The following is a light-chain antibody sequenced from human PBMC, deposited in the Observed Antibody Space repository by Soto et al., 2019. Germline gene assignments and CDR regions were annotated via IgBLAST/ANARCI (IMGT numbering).Light chain of an antibody. CDR1: SSDVGGYNY. CDR2: DVS. J-gene: IGLJ1*01. V-gene: IGLV2-14*03. CDR3: NSYTSSSTYV. Sequence: QSALTQPASVSGSPGQSIAISCTGTSSDVGGYNYVTWYQQHPGKAPKLMIYDVSNRPSGVSDRFSGSKSGNTDSLTISGLQAEDEGDYYCNSYTSSSTYVFGTGTKLTVL.